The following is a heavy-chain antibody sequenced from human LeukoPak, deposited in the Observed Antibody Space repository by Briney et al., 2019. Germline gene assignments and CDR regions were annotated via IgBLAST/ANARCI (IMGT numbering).Heavy chain of an antibody. D-gene: IGHD3-10*01. CDR3: ASPRRGVSSYYDY. CDR2: IHPNTGDT. J-gene: IGHJ4*02. CDR1: EHIFTDYY. V-gene: IGHV1-2*02. Sequence: ASVKVSCKASEHIFTDYYFHWVRQAPGQRLEWMGWIHPNTGDTNYAEKFQGRVTMTSDTSISAVYMELQSLTSDDAAVYYCASPRRGVSSYYDYWGQGTLVTVSS.